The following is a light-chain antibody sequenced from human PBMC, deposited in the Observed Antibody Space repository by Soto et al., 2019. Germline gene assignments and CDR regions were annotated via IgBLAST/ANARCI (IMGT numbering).Light chain of an antibody. CDR1: QSVGSY. V-gene: IGKV3-11*01. Sequence: EIVLTQFPATLSLSPGERATLSCRASQSVGSYLGWYQQRPGQAPRLLIYDASNRATGISARFSGSGSGTDFTLSISSLEPEDFAVYYCQQRANWPPYTFGPGTRLEI. CDR3: QQRANWPPYT. J-gene: IGKJ2*01. CDR2: DAS.